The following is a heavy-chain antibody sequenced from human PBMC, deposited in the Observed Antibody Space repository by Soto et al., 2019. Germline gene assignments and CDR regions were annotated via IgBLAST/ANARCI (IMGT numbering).Heavy chain of an antibody. V-gene: IGHV4-59*08. CDR1: GGSISSYY. Sequence: SETLSLTCTVSGGSISSYYWSWIRQPPGKGLEWIGYIYYSGSTNYNPSLKSRVTISVDTSKNQFSLKLSSVTAADTAVYYCASPTDGVIDANEFDIWGQGTMVTVSS. D-gene: IGHD3-10*01. J-gene: IGHJ3*02. CDR3: ASPTDGVIDANEFDI. CDR2: IYYSGST.